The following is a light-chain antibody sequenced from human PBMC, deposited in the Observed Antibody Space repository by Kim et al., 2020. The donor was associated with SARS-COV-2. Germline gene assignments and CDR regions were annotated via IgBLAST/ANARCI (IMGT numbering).Light chain of an antibody. J-gene: IGKJ4*01. CDR1: QSLLYSDGKTY. Sequence: PASISGKSSQSLLYSDGKTYLYWYLQRPGQPPHLLIYEVSNRFSGVPDRFSGSGSGTDFTLKISRVEAEDVGVYYCMQTIEFPLTFGGGTKVDIK. CDR2: EVS. CDR3: MQTIEFPLT. V-gene: IGKV2D-29*01.